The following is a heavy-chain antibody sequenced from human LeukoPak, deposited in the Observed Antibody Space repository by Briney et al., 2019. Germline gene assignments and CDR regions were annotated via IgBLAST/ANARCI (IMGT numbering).Heavy chain of an antibody. CDR1: GGSFSGYY. V-gene: IGHV4-34*01. J-gene: IGHJ4*02. CDR3: ARARDSSSWFPLGY. D-gene: IGHD6-13*01. Sequence: SETLSLTCAVYGGSFSGYYWSWIRQPPGKGLEWLGEINHSGSTNYNPSLKSRVTISVDTSKNQFSLKLSSVTAADTAVYYCARARDSSSWFPLGYWGQGTLVTVSS. CDR2: INHSGST.